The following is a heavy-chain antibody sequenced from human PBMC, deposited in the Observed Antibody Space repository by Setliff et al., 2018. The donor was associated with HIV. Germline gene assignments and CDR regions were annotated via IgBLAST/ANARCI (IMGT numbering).Heavy chain of an antibody. D-gene: IGHD3-22*01. CDR2: INPSGGSA. J-gene: IGHJ4*02. CDR3: GRGLGDTSGYYALDH. Sequence: GASVKVSCKASGYALTSHLIQWVRQAPGKGPEWMGVINPSGGSASYAEKFKGRATLTRDTSTTTVFLQLSRLRSEDTAVYYCGRGLGDTSGYYALDHWGQGTLVTVSS. CDR1: GYALTSHL. V-gene: IGHV1-46*01.